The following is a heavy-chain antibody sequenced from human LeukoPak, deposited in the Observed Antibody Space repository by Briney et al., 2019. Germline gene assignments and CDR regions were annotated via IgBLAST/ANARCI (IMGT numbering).Heavy chain of an antibody. CDR3: AKPYYPGIAVAGVNWFDP. Sequence: ASVKVSCKASGYTFTGYYMHWARQAPGQGLEWMGWINPNSGGTNYAQKFQGRVTMTRDTSISTAYMELSRLRSDDTAVYYCAKPYYPGIAVAGVNWFDPWGQGTLVTVSS. CDR1: GYTFTGYY. D-gene: IGHD6-19*01. CDR2: INPNSGGT. V-gene: IGHV1-2*02. J-gene: IGHJ5*02.